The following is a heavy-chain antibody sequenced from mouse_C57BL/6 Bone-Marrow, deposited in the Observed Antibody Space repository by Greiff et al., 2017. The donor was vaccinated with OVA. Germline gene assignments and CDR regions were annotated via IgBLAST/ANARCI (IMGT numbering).Heavy chain of an antibody. CDR1: GFTFSSYA. CDR3: ARALYYYGIPFAY. J-gene: IGHJ3*01. CDR2: ISDGGSYT. V-gene: IGHV5-4*01. D-gene: IGHD1-1*01. Sequence: EVQGVESGGGLVKPGGSLKLSCAASGFTFSSYAMSWVRQTPEKRLEWVATISDGGSYTYYPDNVKGRFTISRDNAKNNLYLQMSHLKSEDTAMYYCARALYYYGIPFAYWGQGTLVTVSA.